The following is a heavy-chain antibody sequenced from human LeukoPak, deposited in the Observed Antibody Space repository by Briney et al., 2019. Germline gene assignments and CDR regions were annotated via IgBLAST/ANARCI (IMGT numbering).Heavy chain of an antibody. J-gene: IGHJ5*02. V-gene: IGHV4-59*01. Sequence: SETLSLTCTVSGDSISTYYWTWIRQSPGKGLEWIGYIYYSGSTNYNPSLKSRVTISVDTSKNQFSLKLSSVTAADTAVYYCARQDSGWYFVDWFDPWGQGTLVTVSS. CDR2: IYYSGST. CDR3: ARQDSGWYFVDWFDP. CDR1: GDSISTYY. D-gene: IGHD6-19*01.